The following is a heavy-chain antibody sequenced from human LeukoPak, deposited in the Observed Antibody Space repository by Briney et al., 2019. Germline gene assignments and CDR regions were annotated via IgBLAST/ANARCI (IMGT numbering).Heavy chain of an antibody. CDR1: GGSFSGYY. Sequence: SETLSLTCAVYGGSFSGYYWSWIRQPPGKGPEWIGEINHSGSTNYNPSLKSRVTISVDTSKNQFSLKLSSVTAADTAVYYCARGPGVVINHWGQGTLVTVSS. D-gene: IGHD3-3*01. CDR2: INHSGST. J-gene: IGHJ4*02. V-gene: IGHV4-34*01. CDR3: ARGPGVVINH.